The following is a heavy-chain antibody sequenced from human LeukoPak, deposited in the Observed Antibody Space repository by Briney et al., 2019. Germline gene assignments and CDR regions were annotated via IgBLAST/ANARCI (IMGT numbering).Heavy chain of an antibody. Sequence: GGSLRLSCAASGFTFSSYGMNWVRQAPGKGLEWVSYMSSSGNSKHYADSVKGRFTISRDNAKNSQYLQMNSLRAEDTAVYYCAELGITMIGGVWGKGTTVTISS. CDR3: AELGITMIGGV. CDR2: MSSSGNSK. V-gene: IGHV3-48*03. D-gene: IGHD3-10*02. CDR1: GFTFSSYG. J-gene: IGHJ6*04.